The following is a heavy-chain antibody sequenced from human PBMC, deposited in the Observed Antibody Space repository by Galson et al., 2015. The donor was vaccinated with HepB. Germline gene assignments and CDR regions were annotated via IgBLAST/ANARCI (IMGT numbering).Heavy chain of an antibody. CDR1: GFTFSSYG. V-gene: IGHV3-33*01. CDR3: ARVTSGWYEGFDY. CDR2: IWYDGSNK. J-gene: IGHJ4*02. Sequence: SLRLSCAASGFTFSSYGMHWVRQAPGKGLEWVAVIWYDGSNKYYADSVKGRLTISRDNSKNTLYLQMNSLRAEDTAVYYCARVTSGWYEGFDYWGQGTLVTVSS. D-gene: IGHD6-19*01.